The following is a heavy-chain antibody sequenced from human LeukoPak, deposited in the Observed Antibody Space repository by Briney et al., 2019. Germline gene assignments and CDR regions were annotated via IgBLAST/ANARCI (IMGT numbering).Heavy chain of an antibody. CDR2: IYESGST. Sequence: SETLSLTCTVSGGSISSSSYYWAWIRQPPGKGLEWIGSIYESGSTYYNASLKSRVTIFVDTSKKQFSLKLSSVTAADTAVYYCARGGISWNAFDIWGQGTMVTVSS. CDR1: GGSISSSSYY. D-gene: IGHD6-13*01. V-gene: IGHV4-39*01. J-gene: IGHJ3*02. CDR3: ARGGISWNAFDI.